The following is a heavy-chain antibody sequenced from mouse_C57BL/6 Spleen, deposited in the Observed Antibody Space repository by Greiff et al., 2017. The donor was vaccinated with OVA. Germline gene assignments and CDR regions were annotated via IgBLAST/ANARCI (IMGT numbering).Heavy chain of an antibody. J-gene: IGHJ2*01. Sequence: VQLQQSGAELVKPGASVKISCKASGYAFSSYWMNWVKQRPGKGLEWIGQIYPGDGDTNYNGKFKGKATLTADKSSSTAYMQLSSLTSEDSAVYFCARRETAQTLDYWGQGTTLTVSS. V-gene: IGHV1-80*01. D-gene: IGHD3-2*02. CDR2: IYPGDGDT. CDR3: ARRETAQTLDY. CDR1: GYAFSSYW.